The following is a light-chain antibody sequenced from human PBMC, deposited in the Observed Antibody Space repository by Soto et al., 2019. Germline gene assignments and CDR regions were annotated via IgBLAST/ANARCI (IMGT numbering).Light chain of an antibody. J-gene: IGKJ1*01. CDR3: QQYNDWPRT. Sequence: ELVMTQSPDTLSVSPGERATLSCRASQSVYSALAWYQKKPGQAPRLLIYGASTRASGVPARFSGSGSGTEFTLTISSLQSEDSAVYYWQQYNDWPRTFGQGTKVEIK. CDR1: QSVYSA. CDR2: GAS. V-gene: IGKV3-15*01.